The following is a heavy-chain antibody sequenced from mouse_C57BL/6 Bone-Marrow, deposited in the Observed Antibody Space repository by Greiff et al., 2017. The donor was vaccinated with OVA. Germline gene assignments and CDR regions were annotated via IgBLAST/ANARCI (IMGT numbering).Heavy chain of an antibody. Sequence: EVKLVESGGGLVQPGGSLSLSCAASGFTFTDYYMSWVRQPPGKALEWLGFIRNKANGYTTEYSASVKGRFTISRDNSQSILYLQMNALRAEDSATYYCASAYSNYEDYAMDYWGQGTSVTVSS. CDR1: GFTFTDYY. CDR3: ASAYSNYEDYAMDY. CDR2: IRNKANGYTT. J-gene: IGHJ4*01. V-gene: IGHV7-3*01. D-gene: IGHD2-5*01.